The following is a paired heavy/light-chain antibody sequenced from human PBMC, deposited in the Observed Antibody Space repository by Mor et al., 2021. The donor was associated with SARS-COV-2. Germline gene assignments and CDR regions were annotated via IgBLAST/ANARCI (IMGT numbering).Heavy chain of an antibody. J-gene: IGHJ4*02. V-gene: IGHV3-15*01. CDR2: IKSKGGGGTI. CDR1: GISFSAAW. Sequence: EVQLVESGGGLVEPGGSLRLSCSLSGISFSAAWMTWVRQAPGKGLEWIGRIKSKGGGGTIEYATPVKDRFTISRDDSKATLYLQMSSLKTEDTAVYYCAHISLSGYSDYFDFWGQGTLVTVSS. CDR3: AHISLSGYSDYFDF. D-gene: IGHD2-15*01.
Light chain of an antibody. CDR3: QQSYSIPHT. Sequence: DVRVTQSPSSLSASVGDRVTITCRASQTISNYLNWYQQKPGKAPKLLIYAASSLRGGVPSRFSGSGSGTDFTLTISSLQPEDFATYYCQQSYSIPHTFGQGTKVEIK. CDR1: QTISNY. CDR2: AAS. J-gene: IGKJ2*01. V-gene: IGKV1-39*01.